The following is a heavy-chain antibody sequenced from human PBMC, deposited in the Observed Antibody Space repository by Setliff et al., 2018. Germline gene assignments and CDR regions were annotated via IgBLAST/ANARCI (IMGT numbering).Heavy chain of an antibody. D-gene: IGHD5-12*01. Sequence: SETLSLTCTVSDGSLSTYYWSWIRQPPGKGLEFIGYVYYSGTANYRPSLRNRVTISVDTSKNQFSRKLRYVTAADTAVYYCARGGTFRYFDFWGQGAPVTVSS. V-gene: IGHV4-59*01. CDR3: ARGGTFRYFDF. CDR1: DGSLSTYY. CDR2: VYYSGTA. J-gene: IGHJ4*02.